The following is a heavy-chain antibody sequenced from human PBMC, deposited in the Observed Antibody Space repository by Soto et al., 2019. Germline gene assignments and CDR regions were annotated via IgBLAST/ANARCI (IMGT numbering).Heavy chain of an antibody. Sequence: SETLSLTCTVSGGSISSGGYYWSWIRQHPGKGLEWIGYIYYSGSTYYNPSLKSRVTISVDTSKNQFSLKLSSVTAADTAVYYCARDRPRDYGDNGVFDYWGQGTLVTVSS. CDR3: ARDRPRDYGDNGVFDY. V-gene: IGHV4-31*03. CDR2: IYYSGST. CDR1: GGSISSGGYY. J-gene: IGHJ4*02. D-gene: IGHD4-17*01.